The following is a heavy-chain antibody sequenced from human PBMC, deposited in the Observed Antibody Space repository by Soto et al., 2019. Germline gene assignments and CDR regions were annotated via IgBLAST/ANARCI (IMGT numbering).Heavy chain of an antibody. Sequence: GESLKISCKGSGDTFTSHWIAWVRQMPGKGLELMGLIYPADSDTRYSPSFEGQVTISVDKSISTAYLQWSFLKASDTAMYYCVRPQAKELGTIRGAFDIWGQGTKLTVSS. CDR3: VRPQAKELGTIRGAFDI. J-gene: IGHJ3*02. D-gene: IGHD3-10*01. CDR1: GDTFTSHW. V-gene: IGHV5-51*01. CDR2: IYPADSDT.